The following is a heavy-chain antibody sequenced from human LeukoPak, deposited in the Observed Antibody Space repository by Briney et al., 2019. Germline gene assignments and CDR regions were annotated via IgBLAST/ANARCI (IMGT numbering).Heavy chain of an antibody. J-gene: IGHJ4*02. CDR1: GDSISRNTYH. D-gene: IGHD7-27*01. Sequence: PSETLSLTCIVSGDSISRNTYHWGWVRHPPGKGLEWIVTIYYSGSIYYNQSLRGRVALSVDTSKNQFSLKLTSVTAADTAVYYCGRLNTDWGFLFDSWGQGTLVTVSS. V-gene: IGHV4-39*01. CDR2: IYYSGSI. CDR3: GRLNTDWGFLFDS.